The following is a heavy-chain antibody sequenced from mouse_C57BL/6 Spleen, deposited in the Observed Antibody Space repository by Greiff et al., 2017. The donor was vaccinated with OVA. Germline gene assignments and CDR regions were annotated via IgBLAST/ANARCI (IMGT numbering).Heavy chain of an antibody. D-gene: IGHD2-4*01. J-gene: IGHJ3*01. CDR2: INPGSGGT. V-gene: IGHV1-54*01. CDR3: ATTYDYDGFAY. CDR1: GYAFTNYL. Sequence: QVQLQQSGAELVRPGTSVKVSCKASGYAFTNYLMEWVKQRPGQGLEWIGVINPGSGGTNYNEKFKGKATLTADKSSSTAYMQLSSLTSEDSAVYFCATTYDYDGFAYWGQGTLVTVSA.